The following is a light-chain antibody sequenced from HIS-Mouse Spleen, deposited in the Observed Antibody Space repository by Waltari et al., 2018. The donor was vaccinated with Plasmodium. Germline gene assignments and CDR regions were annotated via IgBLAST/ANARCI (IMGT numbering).Light chain of an antibody. V-gene: IGLV2-8*01. CDR2: EVS. CDR3: SSYAGSNNLV. J-gene: IGLJ2*01. CDR1: SSDVGGYNY. Sequence: QSALTPPPSASGSPGQSVTIPCTGTSSDVGGYNYVSWYQQPPGKAPKLMIYEVSKRPSGVPDRFSGSKSGNTASLTVSGLQAEDEADYYCSSYAGSNNLVFGGGTKLTVL.